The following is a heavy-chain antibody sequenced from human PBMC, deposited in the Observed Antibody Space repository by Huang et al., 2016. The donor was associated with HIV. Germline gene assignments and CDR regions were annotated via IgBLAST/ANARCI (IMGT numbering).Heavy chain of an antibody. D-gene: IGHD1-1*01. CDR1: GGSFSGYY. J-gene: IGHJ3*02. CDR3: ARERMMSWLDDHDAFDI. Sequence: QVQLQQWGAGLLKPSETLSLTCAVYGGSFSGYYWSWIRQSPGKGREWIGEINHSGSSNYNPSLKSRLTIAVDTSKNQFSRKLSSVTTADTAVYYCARERMMSWLDDHDAFDIWGQGTMVTVSS. V-gene: IGHV4-34*01. CDR2: INHSGSS.